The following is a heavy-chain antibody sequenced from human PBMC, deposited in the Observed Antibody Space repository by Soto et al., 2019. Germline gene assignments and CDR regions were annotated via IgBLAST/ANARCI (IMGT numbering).Heavy chain of an antibody. J-gene: IGHJ4*02. CDR2: INTDGSVA. CDR1: GLTFRSYW. Sequence: GGSLRLSCAASGLTFRSYWMHWVRQAPGKGLVWVSRINTDGSVAMYVDSVKGRFTISRDNAKNTLFLHMNSLRAEDTAVYYCVRDMQLWRLDSWVQGTLVTVSS. CDR3: VRDMQLWRLDS. V-gene: IGHV3-74*03. D-gene: IGHD2-21*01.